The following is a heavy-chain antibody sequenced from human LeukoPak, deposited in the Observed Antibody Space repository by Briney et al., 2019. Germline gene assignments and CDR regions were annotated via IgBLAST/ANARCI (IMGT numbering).Heavy chain of an antibody. V-gene: IGHV3-11*01. CDR2: ISSSGSTI. D-gene: IGHD4-23*01. CDR1: GFTFSDYY. CDR3: ARGGLGTVVTTAEPEVTIDY. J-gene: IGHJ4*02. Sequence: AGGSLRLSCAASGFTFSDYYMSWIRQAPGKGLEWVSYISSSGSTIYYADSVKGRFTISRDNAKNSLYLQMNSLRAEDTAVYYCARGGLGTVVTTAEPEVTIDYWGQGTLVTVSS.